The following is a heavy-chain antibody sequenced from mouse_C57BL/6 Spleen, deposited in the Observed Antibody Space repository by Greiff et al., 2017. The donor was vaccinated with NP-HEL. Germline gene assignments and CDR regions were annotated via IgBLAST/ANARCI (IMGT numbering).Heavy chain of an antibody. Sequence: QVQLQQPGAELVKPGASVKLSCKASGYTFTSYWMQWVKQRPGQGLEWIGEIDPSDSYTNYNQKFKGKATLTVDTSSSTAYMQLSSLTSEDSAVYYCARGPYYGSSYYFDYWGQGTTLTVSS. CDR3: ARGPYYGSSYYFDY. J-gene: IGHJ2*01. CDR1: GYTFTSYW. CDR2: IDPSDSYT. D-gene: IGHD1-1*01. V-gene: IGHV1-50*01.